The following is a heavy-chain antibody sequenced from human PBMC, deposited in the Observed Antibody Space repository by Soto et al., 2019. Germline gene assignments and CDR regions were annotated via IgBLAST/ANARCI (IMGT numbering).Heavy chain of an antibody. J-gene: IGHJ5*02. D-gene: IGHD4-17*01. CDR3: ARHVRGAVTMNWFDP. CDR2: VEYGGST. Sequence: QLQESGPGLVKPSETLSLTCTISGGSIISSNFYWGWIRQHPGKGLEWIGSVEYGGSTYDNPSPKSRVTLSADTSKNQFSLNLTSVTAADTASYYCARHVRGAVTMNWFDPWGHGTLVTVSS. CDR1: GGSIISSNFY. V-gene: IGHV4-39*01.